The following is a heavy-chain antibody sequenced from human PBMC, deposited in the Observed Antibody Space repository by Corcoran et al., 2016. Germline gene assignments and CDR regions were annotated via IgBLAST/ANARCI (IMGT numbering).Heavy chain of an antibody. J-gene: IGHJ5*02. V-gene: IGHV3-7*01. CDR2: IKQDGSEQ. CDR3: ARKIHYYGSGSYYNTPWFDP. Sequence: EVQLVESGGGLVQPGGSLRLSCAASGFTFSSYWMSWVRQAPGKGLEWVANIKQDGSEQYYVDSVKGRFTISRDNAKNSLYLQMNSLRAEDTAVYDCARKIHYYGSGSYYNTPWFDPWGQGTLVTVSS. CDR1: GFTFSSYW. D-gene: IGHD3-10*01.